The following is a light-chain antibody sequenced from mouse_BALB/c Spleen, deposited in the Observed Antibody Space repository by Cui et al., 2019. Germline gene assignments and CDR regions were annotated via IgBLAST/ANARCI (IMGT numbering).Light chain of an antibody. V-gene: IGKV4-80*01. CDR3: HQWSSYPWT. CDR2: STP. J-gene: IGKJ1*01. Sequence: IVINQSPAIMSASLGEEISRTCSPSSSVSYMHWYQQKSGTSPKLLIYSTPYLSSVVPSRCSGSGAGTFYSLTISMVEAEDAADYYCHQWSSYPWTFGGGTKLEIK. CDR1: SSVSY.